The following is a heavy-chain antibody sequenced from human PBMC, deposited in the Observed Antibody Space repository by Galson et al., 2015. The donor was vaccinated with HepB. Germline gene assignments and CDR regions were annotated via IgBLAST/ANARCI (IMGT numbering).Heavy chain of an antibody. CDR1: GGTFSSYA. CDR3: AGDNKVGAPISFDY. Sequence: SVKVSCKASGGTFSSYAISWVRQAPGQGLEWMGGIIPIFGTANYAQKFQGRVTITADKSTSTAYMELSSLRSEDTAVYYCAGDNKVGAPISFDYWGQGTLVTVSS. V-gene: IGHV1-69*06. CDR2: IIPIFGTA. J-gene: IGHJ4*02. D-gene: IGHD1-26*01.